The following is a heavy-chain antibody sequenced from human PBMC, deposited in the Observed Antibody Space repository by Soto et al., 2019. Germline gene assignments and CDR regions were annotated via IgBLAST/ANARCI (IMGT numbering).Heavy chain of an antibody. V-gene: IGHV4-59*01. CDR2: IYYSGST. J-gene: IGHJ6*03. CDR3: ARGGRSAYYYYMAV. CDR1: GGSISSYY. Sequence: PSETLSLTCTVSGGSISSYYWIWIRQPPGKGLQWIGYIYYSGSTNYNPSLKSRVTISVDTSKNQFSLKLSSVTAADTAVYYCARGGRSAYYYYMAVWGKGTTVTVSS.